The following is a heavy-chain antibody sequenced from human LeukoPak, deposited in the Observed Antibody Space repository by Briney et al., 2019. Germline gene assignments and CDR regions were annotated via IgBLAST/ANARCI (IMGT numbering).Heavy chain of an antibody. Sequence: ASVKVSCKASGYTFTSYGISWVRQAPGQGLEWMGWISAYNGNTNYAQKLQGRVTMTTDTSTSTAYMELGSLRSDDTAVYYCARSTLGLYDFWSGYYRGQGTMVTVSS. CDR1: GYTFTSYG. CDR3: ARSTLGLYDFWSGYY. V-gene: IGHV1-18*01. CDR2: ISAYNGNT. D-gene: IGHD3-3*01. J-gene: IGHJ3*01.